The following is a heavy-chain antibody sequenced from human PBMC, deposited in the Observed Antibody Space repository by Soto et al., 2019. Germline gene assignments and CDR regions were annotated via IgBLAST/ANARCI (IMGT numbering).Heavy chain of an antibody. J-gene: IGHJ5*02. CDR1: GFSLSNNGEA. CDR3: ARYVATSPAGWFEP. CDR2: IYWDDDN. V-gene: IGHV2-5*02. Sequence: QITLKESGPTLVKPTQTLTLTCTFSGFSLSNNGEAVGWFRQSPGKALEWLVLIYWDDDNRYNPTLRTRLSTTKDTSKNQVVVTLNNMDPVDTATYYCARYVATSPAGWFEPWGQGIPVTVSS. D-gene: IGHD3-10*02.